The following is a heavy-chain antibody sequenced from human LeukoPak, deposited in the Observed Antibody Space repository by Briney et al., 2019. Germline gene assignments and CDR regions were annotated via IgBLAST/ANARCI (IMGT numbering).Heavy chain of an antibody. CDR1: GFTFSSYA. D-gene: IGHD5-18*01. Sequence: GGSLRLSCAASGFTFSSYAMSWVRQAPEKGLEWVSTISGSGGGTYYADSVKGRFTISRDDSKNTLYLQMNSLRAEDTAVYYCAKGGGIQLWLLFDYWGQGTQVTVPS. J-gene: IGHJ4*02. CDR2: ISGSGGGT. V-gene: IGHV3-23*01. CDR3: AKGGGIQLWLLFDY.